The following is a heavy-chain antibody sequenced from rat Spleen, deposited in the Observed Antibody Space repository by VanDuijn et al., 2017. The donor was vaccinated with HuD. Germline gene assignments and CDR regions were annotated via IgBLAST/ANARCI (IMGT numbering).Heavy chain of an antibody. CDR2: ITHIGGTT. D-gene: IGHD1-11*01. J-gene: IGHJ1*01. Sequence: EVQLVESGGGLVQPGRSLKLSCVTSGFTFNNYWMTWIRQAPGKGLEWVASITHIGGTTYYRDSVKGRFTISRDNAKSTLYLQMDSLRSEDTATYYCARRTGEDWYFDFWGPGTMVTVSS. V-gene: IGHV5-31*01. CDR3: ARRTGEDWYFDF. CDR1: GFTFNNYW.